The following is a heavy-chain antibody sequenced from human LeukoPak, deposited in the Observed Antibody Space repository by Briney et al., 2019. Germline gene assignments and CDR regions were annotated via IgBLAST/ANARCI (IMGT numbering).Heavy chain of an antibody. V-gene: IGHV4-34*01. J-gene: IGHJ6*04. CDR3: ARGLGSGPASGYGMDV. D-gene: IGHD1-26*01. CDR1: GGSFSGYY. CDR2: INHSGST. Sequence: SETLSLTCAVYGGSFSGYYWSWIRQPPGKGLEWIGEINHSGSTNYNPSLKSRVTISVDTSKNQFSLKLSSVTAADTAVYYCARGLGSGPASGYGMDVWGKGTTVTVSS.